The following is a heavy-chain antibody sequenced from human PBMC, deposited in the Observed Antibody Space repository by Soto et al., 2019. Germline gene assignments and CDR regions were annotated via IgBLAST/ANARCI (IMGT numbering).Heavy chain of an antibody. V-gene: IGHV3-30-3*01. Sequence: QVQLVESGGGVVQPGRSLRLSCAASGFTFSSYAMHWVRQAPGKGLEWVAVISYDGSNKYYADSVKGRFTISRDNSKNTLYLQMNSLRAEDTAVYYCAREGVGSGVTPLFDLWGRGTLVTVSS. J-gene: IGHJ2*01. CDR3: AREGVGSGVTPLFDL. D-gene: IGHD2-21*02. CDR1: GFTFSSYA. CDR2: ISYDGSNK.